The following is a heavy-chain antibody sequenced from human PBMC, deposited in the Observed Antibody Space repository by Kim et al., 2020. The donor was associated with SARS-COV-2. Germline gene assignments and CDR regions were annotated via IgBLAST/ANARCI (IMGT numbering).Heavy chain of an antibody. CDR2: IYYSGST. V-gene: IGHV4-59*01. Sequence: SETLSLTCTVSGGSISSYYWSWIRQPPGKGLEWIGYIYYSGSTNYNPSLKSRVTISVDTSKNQFSLKLSSVTAADTAVYYCARGESAAAHTYWGQGTLVTVSS. CDR1: GGSISSYY. CDR3: ARGESAAAHTY. J-gene: IGHJ4*02. D-gene: IGHD6-13*01.